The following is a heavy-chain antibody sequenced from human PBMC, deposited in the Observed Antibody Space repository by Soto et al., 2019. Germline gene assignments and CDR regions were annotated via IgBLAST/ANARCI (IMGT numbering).Heavy chain of an antibody. CDR3: ARHYGITGTHFDY. CDR2: ISSSSSYI. D-gene: IGHD1-7*01. V-gene: IGHV3-21*01. J-gene: IGHJ4*02. Sequence: LRLSCAASGFTFSSYSMNWVRQAPGKGLEWVSSISSSSSYIYYADSVKGRFTISRDNAKNSLYLQMNSLRAEDTAVYYCARHYGITGTHFDYWGQGTLVTVSS. CDR1: GFTFSSYS.